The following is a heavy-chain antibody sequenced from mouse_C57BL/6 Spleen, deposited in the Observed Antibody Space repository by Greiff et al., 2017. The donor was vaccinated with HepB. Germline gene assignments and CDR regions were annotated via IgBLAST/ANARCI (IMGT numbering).Heavy chain of an antibody. CDR3: ARSGDYDYDWYFDV. CDR2: IYPGDGDT. V-gene: IGHV1-80*01. J-gene: IGHJ1*03. CDR1: GYAFSSYW. Sequence: VQLQQSGAELVKPGASVKISCKASGYAFSSYWLNWVKQRPGKGLEWIGQIYPGDGDTNYNGKFKGKATLTADKSSSTAYMQLSSLTSEDSAVYFCARSGDYDYDWYFDVWGTGTTVTVSS. D-gene: IGHD2-4*01.